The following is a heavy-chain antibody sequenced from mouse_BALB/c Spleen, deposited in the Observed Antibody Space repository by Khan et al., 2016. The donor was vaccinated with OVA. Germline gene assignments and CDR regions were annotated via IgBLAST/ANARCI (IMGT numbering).Heavy chain of an antibody. J-gene: IGHJ2*01. V-gene: IGHV1-7*01. CDR1: GYTFINYW. CDR2: INPSTAYT. D-gene: IGHD1-1*01. Sequence: QVQLKQSGAELAKPGASVKMSCKASGYTFINYWILWVKQRPGQGLEWIGYINPSTAYTEYNQNFKDKATLTADKSSRTACMQLSSLTSEDSAVYYCARRGLRWDFDYWGQGTTLTVSS. CDR3: ARRGLRWDFDY.